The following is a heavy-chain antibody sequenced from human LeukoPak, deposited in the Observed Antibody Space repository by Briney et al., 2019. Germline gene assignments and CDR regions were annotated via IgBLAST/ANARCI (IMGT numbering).Heavy chain of an antibody. Sequence: PGGSLRLSCAASGFTFSSYSMNWVRQPPGKGLEWVASISGSSSHIFYRDSVKGRFTISRDNAKNSLALQMNSLRAEDTAVYYCARYYYDSSGYYYAFDYWGQGALVTVSS. D-gene: IGHD3-22*01. CDR3: ARYYYDSSGYYYAFDY. CDR2: ISGSSSHI. J-gene: IGHJ4*02. CDR1: GFTFSSYS. V-gene: IGHV3-21*01.